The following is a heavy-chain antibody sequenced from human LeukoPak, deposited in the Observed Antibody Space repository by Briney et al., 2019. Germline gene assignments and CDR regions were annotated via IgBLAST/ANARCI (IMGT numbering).Heavy chain of an antibody. J-gene: IGHJ2*01. Sequence: SETLSLTCTVSGGSISSYYWSWIRQPPGKGLEWIGYIYYSGSTNYNPSLKSRVTISVDTSKNQFSLKLSSVTAADTAVYYCARESSGWGLYWYFDLWGRGTLVTVSS. V-gene: IGHV4-59*01. CDR2: IYYSGST. CDR1: GGSISSYY. CDR3: ARESSGWGLYWYFDL. D-gene: IGHD6-19*01.